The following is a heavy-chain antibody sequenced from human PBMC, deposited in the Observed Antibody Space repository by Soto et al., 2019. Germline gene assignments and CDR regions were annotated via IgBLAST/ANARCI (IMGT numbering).Heavy chain of an antibody. CDR1: GYTFTSYD. CDR2: MNPNSGNT. CDR3: AGPLYGDNVDY. J-gene: IGHJ4*02. Sequence: QVQLVQSGAEVKKPGASVKVSCKASGYTFTSYDINWVRQATGQGLEWMGWMNPNSGNTGYAQKFQGRVTMTRNTSKTTAYMELSSRRSGDTAVYYCAGPLYGDNVDYGGQEPRVTVPS. V-gene: IGHV1-8*01. D-gene: IGHD4-17*01.